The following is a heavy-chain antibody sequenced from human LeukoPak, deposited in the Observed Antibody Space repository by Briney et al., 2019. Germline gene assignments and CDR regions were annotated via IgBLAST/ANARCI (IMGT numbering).Heavy chain of an antibody. CDR1: GFSFSTYG. V-gene: IGHV3-30*03. CDR3: APGYYYFDY. Sequence: PGGSLRLSCAASGFSFSTYGMHWVRQAPGKGLEWVALISYDGGTKYYADSVKGRFTISRDSSKNTLYLQMNSLRAEDTAVYYCAPGYYYFDYWGQGTLVTVSS. D-gene: IGHD5-18*01. CDR2: ISYDGGTK. J-gene: IGHJ4*02.